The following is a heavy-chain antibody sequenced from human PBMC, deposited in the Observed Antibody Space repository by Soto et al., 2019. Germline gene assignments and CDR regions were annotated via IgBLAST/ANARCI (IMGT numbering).Heavy chain of an antibody. CDR3: ARDRGVTYLDS. D-gene: IGHD3-10*01. V-gene: IGHV3-33*01. CDR1: GLIFSSHG. Sequence: QVQLVESGGDVVQPGRSLRLSCAASGLIFSSHGMHWVRRAPGTGLEWVAFIWSDGSNKYYSDSVKGRFTISRDDSKNTLYLQMNSMMAEDTAVYYCARDRGVTYLDSWGQGTLVTVSS. CDR2: IWSDGSNK. J-gene: IGHJ5*01.